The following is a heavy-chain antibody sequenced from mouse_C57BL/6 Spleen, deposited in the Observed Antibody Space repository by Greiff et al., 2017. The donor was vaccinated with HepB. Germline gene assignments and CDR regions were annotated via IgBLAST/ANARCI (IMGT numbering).Heavy chain of an antibody. CDR2: INPNNGGT. Sequence: EVQLQQSGPELVKPGASVKISCKASGYTFTDYYMNWVKQSHGKSLEWIGDINPNNGGTSYNQKFKGKATLTVYKSSSTAYMELRSLTSEDSAVYYCATGVFAYWGQGTLVTVSA. V-gene: IGHV1-26*01. CDR3: ATGVFAY. CDR1: GYTFTDYY. J-gene: IGHJ3*01.